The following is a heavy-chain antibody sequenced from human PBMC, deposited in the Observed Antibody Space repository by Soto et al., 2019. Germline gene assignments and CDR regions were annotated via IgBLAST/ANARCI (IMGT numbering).Heavy chain of an antibody. CDR3: DRGVYDYSKSTTSYFCAMDI. CDR2: INPNSGGT. J-gene: IGHJ6*02. Sequence: ASVKVSCKASGYTFTGYCMHWVRQAPGQGREWMGWINPNSGGTNYAQKFQGRVTMTRDTSISTAYMELSRLRSDDTDVYSCDRGVYDYSKSTTSYFCAMDIWGQGTRVTVSS. D-gene: IGHD3-10*01. CDR1: GYTFTGYC. V-gene: IGHV1-2*02.